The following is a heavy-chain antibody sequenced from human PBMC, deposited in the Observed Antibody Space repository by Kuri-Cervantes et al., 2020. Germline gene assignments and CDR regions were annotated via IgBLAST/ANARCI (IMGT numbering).Heavy chain of an antibody. CDR3: AKQKNWGLDY. CDR2: ISGSGGST. Sequence: GESLKISCAASGFTFSDYSMNWVRQAPGKGLEWVSAISGSGGSTYYADSVKGRFTISRDNSKNTLYLQMNSLRAEDTAVYYCAKQKNWGLDYWGQGTLVTVSS. V-gene: IGHV3-23*01. CDR1: GFTFSDYS. J-gene: IGHJ4*02. D-gene: IGHD7-27*01.